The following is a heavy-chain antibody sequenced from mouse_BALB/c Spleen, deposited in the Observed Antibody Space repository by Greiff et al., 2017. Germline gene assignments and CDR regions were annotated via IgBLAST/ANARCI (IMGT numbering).Heavy chain of an antibody. V-gene: IGHV3-2*02. CDR1: GYSITSDYA. Sequence: EVQRVESGPGLVKPSQSLSLTCTVTGYSITSDYAWNWIRQFPGNKLEWMGYISYSGSTSYNPSLKSRISITRDTSKNQFFLQLNSVTTEDTATYYCAREGWNYAMDYWGQGTSVTVSS. CDR2: ISYSGST. J-gene: IGHJ4*01. CDR3: AREGWNYAMDY.